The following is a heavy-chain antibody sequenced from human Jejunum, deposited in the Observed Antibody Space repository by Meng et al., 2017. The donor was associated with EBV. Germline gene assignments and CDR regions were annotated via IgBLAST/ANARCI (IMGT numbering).Heavy chain of an antibody. Sequence: QLQLQEPGSGLAKPSETLSLTCAVSGGSISSGGYSWHWIRQPPGKGLQWIGYIYYSGSAFYNPSLKSRVTLSVDRSKNQFSLNLSSVTAADTVVYYCARGAYFDYWGQGTLVTVSS. CDR1: GGSISSGGYS. CDR2: IYYSGSA. CDR3: ARGAYFDY. J-gene: IGHJ4*02. V-gene: IGHV4-30-2*01.